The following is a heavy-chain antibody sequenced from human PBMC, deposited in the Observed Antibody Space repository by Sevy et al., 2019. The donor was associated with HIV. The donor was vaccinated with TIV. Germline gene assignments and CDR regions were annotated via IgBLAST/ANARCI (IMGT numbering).Heavy chain of an antibody. D-gene: IGHD3-10*01. Sequence: GGSLRLSCTTSGFTFSRFPMHWVRQAPGKGLEWVAIMSYDGNKNFDADSVKGRFTISRDNSKNTLYLRMSSLRTEDTAVYYCGRGKKMFIKGGGGGGIDYWGQGTLVTVSS. CDR1: GFTFSRFP. CDR2: MSYDGNKN. V-gene: IGHV3-30-3*01. CDR3: GRGKKMFIKGGGGGGIDY. J-gene: IGHJ4*02.